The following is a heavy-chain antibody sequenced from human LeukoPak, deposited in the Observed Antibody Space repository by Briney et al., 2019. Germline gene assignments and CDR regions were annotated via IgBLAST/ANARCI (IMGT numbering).Heavy chain of an antibody. CDR1: GYTFTSYD. V-gene: IGHV1-8*03. Sequence: ASVKVSCKASGYTFTSYDINWVRQATGQGLEWMGWMNPNSGNTGYAQKFQGRVTITRDTSISTAYMDLSRLRSDDTAVYYCAKDVAAVAGQGYECFDYWGQGTLVTVSS. D-gene: IGHD6-19*01. CDR3: AKDVAAVAGQGYECFDY. J-gene: IGHJ4*02. CDR2: MNPNSGNT.